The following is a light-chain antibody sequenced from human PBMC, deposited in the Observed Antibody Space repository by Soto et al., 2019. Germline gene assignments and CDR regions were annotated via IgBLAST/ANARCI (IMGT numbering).Light chain of an antibody. CDR3: QQYEKWPPTT. CDR1: QSVGSK. Sequence: EILMTQSPATLAASPGERATLSCRASQSVGSKLAWYQQKPGQPPRLVMFDASIRATGVPARFSGGGSGTEFTLTISSLQSEDFALYYSQQYEKWPPTTFGQGTKVEIK. V-gene: IGKV3-15*01. J-gene: IGKJ1*01. CDR2: DAS.